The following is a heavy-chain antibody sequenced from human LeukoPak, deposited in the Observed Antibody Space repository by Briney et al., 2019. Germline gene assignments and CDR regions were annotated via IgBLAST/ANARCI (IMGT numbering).Heavy chain of an antibody. CDR3: AMGAGHILFDY. J-gene: IGHJ4*02. D-gene: IGHD6-19*01. Sequence: GASVKVSCKASGYTFTSYDINWVRQATGQGLEWMGWMNPNSGNTGYAQKFQGRVTMTEDTSTDTAYMELSSLRSEDTAVYYCAMGAGHILFDYWGQGTLVTVSS. CDR2: MNPNSGNT. CDR1: GYTFTSYD. V-gene: IGHV1-8*02.